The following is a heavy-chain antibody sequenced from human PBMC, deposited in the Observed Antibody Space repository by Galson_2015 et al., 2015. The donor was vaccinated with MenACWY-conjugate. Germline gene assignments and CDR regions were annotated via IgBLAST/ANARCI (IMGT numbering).Heavy chain of an antibody. J-gene: IGHJ6*02. CDR2: IKKDGSEK. CDR1: GLNFRYYR. CDR3: ARGHYGMDV. Sequence: LRLYCAASGLNFRYYRMTWVRLASGEGLERVASIKKDGSEKYYVDSVKGRFTISRDNAKNTLYLEMNSLRVEDTAVYSCARGHYGMDVLGQWTTVTASS. V-gene: IGHV3-7*03.